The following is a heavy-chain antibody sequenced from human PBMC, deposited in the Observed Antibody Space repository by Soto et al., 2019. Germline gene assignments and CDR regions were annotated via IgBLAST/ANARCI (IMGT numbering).Heavy chain of an antibody. CDR2: ISAYNGNT. V-gene: IGHV1-18*01. Sequence: QVQLVQSGAEVKKPGASVKVSCKASGYTFTSYGISWVRQAPGQGLEWMGWISAYNGNTNYAQKLQGRVTMTTDTPTSTAYRELRSLRSDDTAVYYWARASGSSYWFDPWGQGTLVTVSS. D-gene: IGHD1-26*01. J-gene: IGHJ5*02. CDR3: ARASGSSYWFDP. CDR1: GYTFTSYG.